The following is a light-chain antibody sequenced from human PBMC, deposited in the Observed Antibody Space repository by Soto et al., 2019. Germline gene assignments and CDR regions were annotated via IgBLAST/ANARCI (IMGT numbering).Light chain of an antibody. CDR1: SSGVGGYDY. CDR2: DVS. CDR3: CSYAGSYTYV. V-gene: IGLV2-11*01. Sequence: QSVLTQPRSVSGSPGQSVTISCTGTSSGVGGYDYVSWYQQHPGKAPQLMIYDVSERPSGVPDRFSGSKSGNTASLTISGPQAEDEADYYCCSYAGSYTYVFGTGTKVTVL. J-gene: IGLJ1*01.